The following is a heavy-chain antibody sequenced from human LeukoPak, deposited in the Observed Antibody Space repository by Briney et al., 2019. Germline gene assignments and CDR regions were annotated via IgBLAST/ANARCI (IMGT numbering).Heavy chain of an antibody. J-gene: IGHJ5*02. D-gene: IGHD3-16*01. CDR2: IYYSGST. V-gene: IGHV4-30-4*01. CDR1: GGSISSGDYY. Sequence: SETLSLTCTVSGGSISSGDYYWSWIRQPPGKGLEWIGYIYYSGSTYYNPSLKSRVTISVDTSKNQFSLKLSSVTAADTAVYYCARDMTGRWFDPWGQGTLVTVSS. CDR3: ARDMTGRWFDP.